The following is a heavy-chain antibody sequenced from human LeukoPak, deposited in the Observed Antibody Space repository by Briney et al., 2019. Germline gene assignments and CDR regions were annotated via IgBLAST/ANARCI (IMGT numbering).Heavy chain of an antibody. CDR1: GGSISSYY. CDR3: AREITMVRGVRAFDY. D-gene: IGHD3-10*01. CDR2: IYYSGST. J-gene: IGHJ4*02. V-gene: IGHV4-59*01. Sequence: PSETLSLICTVSGGSISSYYWSWIRQPPGKGLEWIGYIYYSGSTNYNPSLKSRVTISVDTSKNQFSLKLSSVTAADTAVYYCAREITMVRGVRAFDYWGQGTLVTVSS.